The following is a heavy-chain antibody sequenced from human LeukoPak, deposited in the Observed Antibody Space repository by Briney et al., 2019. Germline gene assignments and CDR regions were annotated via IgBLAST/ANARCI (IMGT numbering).Heavy chain of an antibody. D-gene: IGHD3-3*01. CDR2: INAGNGNT. V-gene: IGHV1-3*01. J-gene: IGHJ4*02. CDR3: ATALEFWSGYYTFDY. Sequence: ASVKVSCKASGYTFTSYAMHWVRQAPGQRLEWMGWINAGNGNTKYSQRFQGRVTITRDTSASTAYMELSSLRSEDTAVYYCATALEFWSGYYTFDYWGQGTLVTVPS. CDR1: GYTFTSYA.